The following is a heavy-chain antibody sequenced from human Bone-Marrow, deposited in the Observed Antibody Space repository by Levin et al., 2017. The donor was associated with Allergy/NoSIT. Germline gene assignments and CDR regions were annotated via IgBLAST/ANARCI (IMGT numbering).Heavy chain of an antibody. D-gene: IGHD6-13*01. CDR2: ISYDGSNK. CDR1: GFTFSSYG. CDR3: AKGGERSSWLDY. V-gene: IGHV3-30*18. Sequence: GESLKISCAASGFTFSSYGMHWVRQAPGKGLEWVAVISYDGSNKYYADSVKGRFTISRDNSKNTLYLQMNSLRAEDTAVYYCAKGGERSSWLDYWGQGTLVTVSS. J-gene: IGHJ4*02.